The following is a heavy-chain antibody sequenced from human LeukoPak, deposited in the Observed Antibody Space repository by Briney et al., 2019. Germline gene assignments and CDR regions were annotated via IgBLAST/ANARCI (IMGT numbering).Heavy chain of an antibody. CDR3: AMLGILGPGPDY. V-gene: IGHV1-24*01. Sequence: ASVKVSCKVSGYTLTELSMHWVRQAPGKGLEWMGGFDPEDGETIYAQKFQGRVTMTEDTSTDTAYMELSSLRSEDTAVYYCAMLGILGPGPDYWGQGTLVTVSS. CDR2: FDPEDGET. D-gene: IGHD2-15*01. J-gene: IGHJ4*02. CDR1: GYTLTELS.